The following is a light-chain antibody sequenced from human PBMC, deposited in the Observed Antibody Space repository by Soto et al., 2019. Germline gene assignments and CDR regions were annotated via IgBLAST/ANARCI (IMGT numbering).Light chain of an antibody. CDR3: QQGYSTPQT. Sequence: DIQVTQTPYSLTETAGDRVTITCRVSQGISSHLNWYQQKPGKAPKLLIYGASSLQSGVPSRFSGSGSGTDFTLTINSLQPEDFAIYYCQQGYSTPQTFGQGTKVDIK. CDR1: QGISSH. CDR2: GAS. V-gene: IGKV1-39*01. J-gene: IGKJ1*01.